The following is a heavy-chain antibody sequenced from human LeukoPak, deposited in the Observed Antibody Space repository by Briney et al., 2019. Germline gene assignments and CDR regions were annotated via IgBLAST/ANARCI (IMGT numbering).Heavy chain of an antibody. V-gene: IGHV3-23*01. CDR1: GFTFSSYA. J-gene: IGHJ4*02. CDR2: ISGSGGST. CDR3: GNDRVEWRVAGFIFDY. Sequence: GGSLRLSSAASGFTFSSYAMSWVRQAPGKGLEWVSAISGSGGSTYYADSVKGRFTISRDNSKNTLYLQMNSLRAEDTAVYYCGNDRVEWRVAGFIFDYWGQGTLVTVSS. D-gene: IGHD6-19*01.